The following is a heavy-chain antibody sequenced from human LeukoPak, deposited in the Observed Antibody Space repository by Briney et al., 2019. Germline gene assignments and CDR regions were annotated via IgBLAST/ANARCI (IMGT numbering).Heavy chain of an antibody. J-gene: IGHJ4*02. D-gene: IGHD4/OR15-4a*01. V-gene: IGHV3-53*01. CDR3: ARRAGAYSHPYDY. CDR1: GFTVSTNS. CDR2: IYSDNT. Sequence: GGSLSLSCTVSGFTVSTNSMSWVGQGPGEGLEWVSFIYSDNTHYSDSVKGRFTISRDNSKNTLYLQMNSLRAEDTAVYYCARRAGAYSHPYDYWGQGTLVTVSS.